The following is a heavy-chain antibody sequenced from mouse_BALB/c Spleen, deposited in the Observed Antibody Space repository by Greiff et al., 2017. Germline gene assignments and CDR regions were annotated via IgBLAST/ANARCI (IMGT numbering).Heavy chain of an antibody. Sequence: EVKLVESGGGLVQPGGSRKLSCAASGFTFSSFGMHWVRQAPEKGLEWVAYISSGSSTIYYADTVKGRFTISRDNPKNTLFLQMTSLRSEDTAMYYCARDGGYYGNPDWYFDVWGAGTTVTVSS. CDR2: ISSGSSTI. D-gene: IGHD2-1*01. V-gene: IGHV5-17*02. J-gene: IGHJ1*01. CDR3: ARDGGYYGNPDWYFDV. CDR1: GFTFSSFG.